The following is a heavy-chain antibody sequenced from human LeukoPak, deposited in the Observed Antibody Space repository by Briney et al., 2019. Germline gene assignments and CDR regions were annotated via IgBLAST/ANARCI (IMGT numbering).Heavy chain of an antibody. D-gene: IGHD3-3*01. CDR3: ARGGLQLRSRDLGSYFDY. CDR1: GGSFSGYH. Sequence: SETLSLTCSIYGGSFSGYHWSWIRQSPGKGLEWIGEINYSGSTDHNPSLKSLFTISVDTSKNQFSLNLVSVTAADTAVYYCARGGLQLRSRDLGSYFDYWGQGTLVTVSS. CDR2: INYSGST. V-gene: IGHV4-34*01. J-gene: IGHJ4*02.